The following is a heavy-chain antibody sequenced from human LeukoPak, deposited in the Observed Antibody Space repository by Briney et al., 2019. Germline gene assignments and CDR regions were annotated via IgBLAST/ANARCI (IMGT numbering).Heavy chain of an antibody. J-gene: IGHJ4*02. V-gene: IGHV5-51*01. CDR3: ARHIGLTTRYFDY. D-gene: IGHD4/OR15-4a*01. Sequence: GESLKISCTGSGYTYTNYWIAWVRQMPGKGLEWMGMIYPGDSDTRYSPSFQGHVTISADKSITTAYLQWSSLKASDTAMYYCARHIGLTTRYFDYWGQGTLVTVSS. CDR2: IYPGDSDT. CDR1: GYTYTNYW.